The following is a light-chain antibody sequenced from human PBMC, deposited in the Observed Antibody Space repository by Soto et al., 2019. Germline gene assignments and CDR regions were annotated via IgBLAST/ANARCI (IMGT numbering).Light chain of an antibody. V-gene: IGLV2-14*01. Sequence: QSVLTQPASVSGSPGQSITISCTGTSSDVGGYNYVSWYQHHPGNAPRLMIFEVTNRPSGVSNRFSGSKSGNTASLTISGLQAGDEADYYCSSYTLSSTFVFGGGTKLTVL. CDR3: SSYTLSSTFV. CDR1: SSDVGGYNY. J-gene: IGLJ3*02. CDR2: EVT.